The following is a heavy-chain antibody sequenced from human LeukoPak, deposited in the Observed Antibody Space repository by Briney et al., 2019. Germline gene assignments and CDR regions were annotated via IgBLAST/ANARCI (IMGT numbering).Heavy chain of an antibody. Sequence: HPGGSLRLSCAASGFTFNNYGMGWVRQAPGKGLEWVSGISGTGRSTHYADSAKGRFTISRDNSKDTLYLEVNSLRAEDTAVYYCARDFLTSGGQVVFDNWGQGDLVTVSS. J-gene: IGHJ4*02. D-gene: IGHD2-8*02. V-gene: IGHV3-23*01. CDR3: ARDFLTSGGQVVFDN. CDR2: ISGTGRST. CDR1: GFTFNNYG.